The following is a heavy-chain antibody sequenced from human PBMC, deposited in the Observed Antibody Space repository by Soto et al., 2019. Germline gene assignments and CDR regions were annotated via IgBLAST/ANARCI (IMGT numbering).Heavy chain of an antibody. CDR3: ARSYYYGSGSYYNCDY. CDR1: GGTFSSYT. D-gene: IGHD3-10*01. J-gene: IGHJ4*02. CDR2: IIPILGIA. Sequence: QVQLVQSGAEVKKPGSSVKVSCKASGGTFSSYTISWVRQAPGQGLEWMGRIIPILGIANYAQKFQGRVTIPADKSTDTAYMELSSLRSEDTAVYYCARSYYYGSGSYYNCDYWGQGTLVTVSS. V-gene: IGHV1-69*02.